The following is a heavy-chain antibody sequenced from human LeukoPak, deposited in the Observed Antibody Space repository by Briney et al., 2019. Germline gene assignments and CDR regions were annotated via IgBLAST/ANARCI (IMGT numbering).Heavy chain of an antibody. Sequence: PGGSLRLSCAASGFTFSSYEMNWVRQAPGKGLEWVSYISSSGSTIYYADSAKGRFTISRDNSKNTLYLQMNSLRAEDTAMYYCARGFRYSTGWYNFDSWGQGTLVTVSS. V-gene: IGHV3-48*03. J-gene: IGHJ4*02. D-gene: IGHD6-19*01. CDR3: ARGFRYSTGWYNFDS. CDR1: GFTFSSYE. CDR2: ISSSGSTI.